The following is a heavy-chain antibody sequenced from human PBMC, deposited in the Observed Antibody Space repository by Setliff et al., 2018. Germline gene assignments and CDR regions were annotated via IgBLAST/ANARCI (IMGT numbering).Heavy chain of an antibody. CDR2: IYHSGSI. D-gene: IGHD2-21*01. Sequence: SETLSLTCTVSGGSISSSNWWTWVRQPPGKGLEWIGEIYHSGSINYNPSLKSRVTTSVDKSKNQFSLKLTSVTAADTAVYYCARGLEGEDYFYYMDVWGKGNTVTVSS. J-gene: IGHJ6*03. CDR1: GGSISSSNW. CDR3: ARGLEGEDYFYYMDV. V-gene: IGHV4-4*02.